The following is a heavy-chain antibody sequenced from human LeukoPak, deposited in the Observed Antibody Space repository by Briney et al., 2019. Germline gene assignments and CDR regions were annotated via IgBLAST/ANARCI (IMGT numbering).Heavy chain of an antibody. CDR2: VYYSGNT. CDR1: AGSISSYY. D-gene: IGHD3-22*01. J-gene: IGHJ4*02. Sequence: SETLSLTCTVSAGSISSYYWNWIRQPPGKALEWIGFVYYSGNTNYNPSLKRRVTIPVDTSKNQFSLKLTSVTAADTAVYYCARGDYYDSSAYDFWGQGTLVSVSS. CDR3: ARGDYYDSSAYDF. V-gene: IGHV4-59*01.